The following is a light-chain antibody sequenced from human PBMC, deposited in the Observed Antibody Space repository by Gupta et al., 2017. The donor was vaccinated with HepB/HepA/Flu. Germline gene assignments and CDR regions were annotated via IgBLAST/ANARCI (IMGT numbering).Light chain of an antibody. CDR1: QSVRTGSY. CDR2: RTS. Sequence: EIVLTQSPGTLSLSPGERAIVSCRASQSVRTGSYLAWYQQKPGLAPRLLIYRTSSRATGIPDRFSGSGSGTEFTLSISRLEPEDFAVYYCQQDGNLAWTFGQGTKVEIK. CDR3: QQDGNLAWT. V-gene: IGKV3-20*01. J-gene: IGKJ1*01.